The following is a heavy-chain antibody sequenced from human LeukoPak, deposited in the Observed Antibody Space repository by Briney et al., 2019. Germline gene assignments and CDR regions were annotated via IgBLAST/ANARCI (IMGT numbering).Heavy chain of an antibody. V-gene: IGHV4-39*01. D-gene: IGHD3-10*02. CDR1: GVSISGGSNYY. CDR2: VYYSGST. J-gene: IGHJ5*02. CDR3: ARHGRKSYVSWFDP. Sequence: SKTLSLTCAVSGVSISGGSNYYWGWIRQSPGQGLEWIGSVYYSGSTYYNPSLKSRVTMSVDTPKNQFSLKLSSVTAADTAVYYCARHGRKSYVSWFDPWGQGYQVSVSS.